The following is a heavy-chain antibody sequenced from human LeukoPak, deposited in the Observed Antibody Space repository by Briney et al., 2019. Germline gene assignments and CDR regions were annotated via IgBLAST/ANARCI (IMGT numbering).Heavy chain of an antibody. J-gene: IGHJ6*02. D-gene: IGHD6-13*01. CDR1: GGSISSGGYS. Sequence: SETLSLTCAVSGGSISSGGYSWSWIRQPPGKGLEWIGYIYHSGSTYYNPSLKSRVTISVDRSKNQFSLKLSSVTAADTAVYYRARVSSSWPYYYYGMDVWGQGTTVTVSS. CDR3: ARVSSSWPYYYYGMDV. CDR2: IYHSGST. V-gene: IGHV4-30-2*01.